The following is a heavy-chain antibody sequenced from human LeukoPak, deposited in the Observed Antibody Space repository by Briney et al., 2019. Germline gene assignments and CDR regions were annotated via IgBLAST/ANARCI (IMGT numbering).Heavy chain of an antibody. J-gene: IGHJ6*02. V-gene: IGHV1-18*01. CDR2: ISAYNGNT. D-gene: IGHD3-9*01. Sequence: GASVKVSFKASGYTFTSYGIIWVRQAPGQGLEWMGWISAYNGNTNYAQKLQGRATMTTDTSTSTAYMELRSLRSDDTAVYYCARDPQSTSDYDILTDNYYYSGMDVWGRGTTVTVSS. CDR3: ARDPQSTSDYDILTDNYYYSGMDV. CDR1: GYTFTSYG.